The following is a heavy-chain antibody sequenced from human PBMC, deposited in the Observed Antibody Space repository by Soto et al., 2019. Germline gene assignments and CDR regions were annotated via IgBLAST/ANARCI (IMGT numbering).Heavy chain of an antibody. CDR1: GGSFSGYY. J-gene: IGHJ4*02. D-gene: IGHD6-19*01. Sequence: QVQLQQWGAGLLKPSETLSLTCAVYGGSFSGYYWSWIRQPPGKGLEWIGEINHSGSTNYNPSLKSRVTISVDTSKNKFSLKLSSVTAADTAVYYCERGQLLERAFDYWGQGTLVTVSS. V-gene: IGHV4-34*01. CDR2: INHSGST. CDR3: ERGQLLERAFDY.